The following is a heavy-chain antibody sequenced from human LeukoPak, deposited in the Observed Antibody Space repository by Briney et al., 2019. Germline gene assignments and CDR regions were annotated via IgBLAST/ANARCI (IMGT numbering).Heavy chain of an antibody. CDR3: ARHGITGTTGAKYYYYYYMDV. CDR2: IYHSGST. V-gene: IGHV4-38-2*02. Sequence: SETLSLTCTVSGYSISSGYYWGWIRQPPGKGLEWIGTIYHSGSTYYNPSLKSRVTISVDTSKNQFSLKLSSVTAADTAVYYCARHGITGTTGAKYYYYYYMDVWGKGTTVTVSS. J-gene: IGHJ6*03. D-gene: IGHD1-7*01. CDR1: GYSISSGYY.